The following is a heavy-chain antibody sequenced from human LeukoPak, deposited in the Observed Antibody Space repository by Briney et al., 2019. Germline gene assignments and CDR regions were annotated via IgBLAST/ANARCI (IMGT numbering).Heavy chain of an antibody. D-gene: IGHD3-22*01. J-gene: IGHJ3*02. V-gene: IGHV4-59*01. CDR1: GGSISSYY. CDR3: ARGDSSGYYYPVDRNDAFDI. CDR2: IYYSGST. Sequence: KPSETLSLTCTVSGGSISSYYWSWIRQPPGKGLEWIGYIYYSGSTNYNPSLKSRVTISVDTSKNQFSLKLSSVTAADTAVYYCARGDSSGYYYPVDRNDAFDIWGQGTMVTVSS.